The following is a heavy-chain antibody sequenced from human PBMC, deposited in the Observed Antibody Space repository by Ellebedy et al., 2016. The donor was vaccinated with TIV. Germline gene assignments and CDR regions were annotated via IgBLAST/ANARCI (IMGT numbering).Heavy chain of an antibody. J-gene: IGHJ6*02. V-gene: IGHV3-7*01. CDR3: ARDLFGYCSGGNCYPTYGMDV. Sequence: GGSLRLSCAASGFTFSSYWMNWVRQAPGKGLEWVANLSEDGSEKYFADSVKGRFTISRDNAKKSLYLQMVSLRADDTAVYHCARDLFGYCSGGNCYPTYGMDVWGQGTTVTVSS. CDR1: GFTFSSYW. CDR2: LSEDGSEK. D-gene: IGHD2-15*01.